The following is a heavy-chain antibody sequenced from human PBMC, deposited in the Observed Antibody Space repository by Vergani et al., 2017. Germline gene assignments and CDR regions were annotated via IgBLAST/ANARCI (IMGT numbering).Heavy chain of an antibody. CDR1: GFTFSSYA. Sequence: EVQLLESGGGLVQPGGSLRLSCAASGFTFSSYAMSWVGQAPGKGLRWVSAISGRGGSKYYADSVKGRFTISRDNSKNTLYLQMNRLRAEDTAVYYCAKELMTTVTTGYGMDVWGQGTTVTVSS. CDR2: ISGRGGSK. V-gene: IGHV3-23*01. J-gene: IGHJ6*02. CDR3: AKELMTTVTTGYGMDV. D-gene: IGHD4-17*01.